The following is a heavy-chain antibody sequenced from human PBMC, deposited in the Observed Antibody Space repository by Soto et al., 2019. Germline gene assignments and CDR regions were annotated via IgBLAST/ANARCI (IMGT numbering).Heavy chain of an antibody. V-gene: IGHV3-23*01. Sequence: EVQLLESGGGLVQPGGSLRLSCAASGFSFSSYAMSWVRQAPGKGLAWVLTISGSADRTNYPDSVKGRFAISRDNSKNTVPLQMNSLRAEDTAVYFCAKDWRTFGDYHAFDSWGQGTMVTVSS. CDR2: ISGSADRT. J-gene: IGHJ3*02. CDR1: GFSFSSYA. D-gene: IGHD4-17*01. CDR3: AKDWRTFGDYHAFDS.